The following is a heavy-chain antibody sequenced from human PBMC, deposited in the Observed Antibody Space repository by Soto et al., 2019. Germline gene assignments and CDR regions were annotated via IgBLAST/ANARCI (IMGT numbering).Heavy chain of an antibody. J-gene: IGHJ4*02. CDR2: MYHSGST. Sequence: HSETLSLTCAVSGGSISSGGYSWSWIRQPPGKGLEWIGYMYHSGSTYYNPSLKSRVTISIDRSKNQFSLRLISVTAADTAKYFCAREGNLGRWLQPLDFWGQGTLVTVSS. V-gene: IGHV4-30-2*01. D-gene: IGHD5-12*01. CDR1: GGSISSGGYS. CDR3: AREGNLGRWLQPLDF.